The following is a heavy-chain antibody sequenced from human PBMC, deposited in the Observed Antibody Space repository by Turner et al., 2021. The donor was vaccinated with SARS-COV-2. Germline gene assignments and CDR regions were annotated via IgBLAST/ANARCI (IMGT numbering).Heavy chain of an antibody. D-gene: IGHD2-2*01. V-gene: IGHV3-7*01. CDR1: GLALSSHR. CDR2: INDGGSEE. CDR3: ARSSFRMYFAH. J-gene: IGHJ4*02. Sequence: EVQLVESGGGLFLPGGSRRLACAAPGLALSSHRMNWVRQGPGKGLEWVAAINDGGSEEYYVGSVKGRFIISRDNAKNSMYLQMNSLRAEDTAVYYYARSSFRMYFAHWGQGTLVTVSS.